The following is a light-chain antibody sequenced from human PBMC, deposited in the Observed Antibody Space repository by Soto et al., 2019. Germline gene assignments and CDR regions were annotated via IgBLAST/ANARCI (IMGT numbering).Light chain of an antibody. CDR2: AAS. CDR1: QGLSSW. CDR3: QQYGSSPPT. V-gene: IGKV1D-16*01. J-gene: IGKJ1*01. Sequence: IQVTQSPSSLSASVGDRVTITCQASQGLSSWLAWYQQKPEEAPKSLIYAASRLESGVPSRFSGSGSGTDFALTISSLEPEDFALYYCQQYGSSPPTFGQGTKVDIK.